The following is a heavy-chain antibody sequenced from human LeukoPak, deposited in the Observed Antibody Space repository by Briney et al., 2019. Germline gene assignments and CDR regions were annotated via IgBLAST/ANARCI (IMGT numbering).Heavy chain of an antibody. CDR2: ISWNSGSI. V-gene: IGHV3-9*01. J-gene: IGHJ6*03. Sequence: GGSLRLSCAASGFTFDDYAMHCVRQAPGKGLEWVSGISWNSGSIGYADSVKGRFTISRDNAKNSLYLQMNSLRAEDTALYYCAKDKTRSTMIVRGYYMDVWGKGTTVTVSS. D-gene: IGHD3-22*01. CDR3: AKDKTRSTMIVRGYYMDV. CDR1: GFTFDDYA.